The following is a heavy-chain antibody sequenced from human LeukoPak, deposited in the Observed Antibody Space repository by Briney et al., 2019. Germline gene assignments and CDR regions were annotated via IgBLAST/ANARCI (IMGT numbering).Heavy chain of an antibody. CDR3: ARDSRLFGYN. CDR2: INPSGDST. V-gene: IGHV1-46*01. CDR1: GYTFTNYY. Sequence: GASVKVSCKASGYTFTNYYMHWVRQAPGQGLEWMGIINPSGDSTSYAQKFQGRITMTRDTSTSTVYMELSSLRSEDTAVYYCARDSRLFGYNWGQGTLVTVSS. D-gene: IGHD3-10*02. J-gene: IGHJ4*02.